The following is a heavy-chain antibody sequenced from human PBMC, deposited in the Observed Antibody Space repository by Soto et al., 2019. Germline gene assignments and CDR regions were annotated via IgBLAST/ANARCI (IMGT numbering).Heavy chain of an antibody. V-gene: IGHV3-23*01. J-gene: IGHJ4*02. D-gene: IGHD3-16*01. CDR3: AQEKYDYIWGTRNDFDY. CDR1: GFTFSSYA. CDR2: ISGSGGST. Sequence: EVQLLESGGGLVQPGGSLRLSCAASGFTFSSYAMSWVRQAPGKGLEWVAAISGSGGSTYYADSVKGRFTISRDNSKNPLYLQMNRLRAEDTAVYYCAQEKYDYIWGTRNDFDYWGQGTLVTVSS.